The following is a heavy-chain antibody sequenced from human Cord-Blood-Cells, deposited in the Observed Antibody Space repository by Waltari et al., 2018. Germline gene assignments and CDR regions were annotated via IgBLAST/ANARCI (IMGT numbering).Heavy chain of an antibody. CDR2: IYPGDSNT. J-gene: IGHJ3*02. V-gene: IGHV5-51*01. Sequence: EVQLVQSGAEVKKPGESLKISCKGSGYSFTSYWIGGVRPMPGKGLEWMGTIYPGDSNTVYSPSFQGMVTSSADKSISTAYLQWSSLKASDTAMYYCARQVVDNYDAFDSVGQGTMVTVSS. CDR3: ARQVVDNYDAFDS. CDR1: GYSFTSYW. D-gene: IGHD5-12*01.